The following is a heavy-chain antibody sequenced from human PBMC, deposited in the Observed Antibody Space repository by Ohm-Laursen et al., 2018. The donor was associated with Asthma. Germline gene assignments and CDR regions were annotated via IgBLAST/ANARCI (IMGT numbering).Heavy chain of an antibody. CDR1: GGTFSSYA. Sequence: SSVKVSCKPSGGTFSSYAISWVRQAPGQGLEWMGGINSVFGTTTYPQKFQDRVTITADDSTSTVYMDLRSLRSDDTAVYYCVRDVVDRFDFWGQGSLVIVSS. D-gene: IGHD2-21*01. V-gene: IGHV1-69*01. CDR3: VRDVVDRFDF. J-gene: IGHJ4*02. CDR2: INSVFGTT.